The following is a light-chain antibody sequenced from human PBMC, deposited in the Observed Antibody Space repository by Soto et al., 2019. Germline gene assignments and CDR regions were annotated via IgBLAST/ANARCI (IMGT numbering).Light chain of an antibody. CDR3: QQRRNWPPLT. CDR1: ESVDIY. Sequence: ETVLTQSPATLSLSPGETATLSCRASESVDIYLAWYQQKPGQAPRLLIYHASIRATGIPARFSGSGSGTDFTLTISSLEPEDSAVYYCQQRRNWPPLTFGGGTRVEI. CDR2: HAS. V-gene: IGKV3-11*01. J-gene: IGKJ4*01.